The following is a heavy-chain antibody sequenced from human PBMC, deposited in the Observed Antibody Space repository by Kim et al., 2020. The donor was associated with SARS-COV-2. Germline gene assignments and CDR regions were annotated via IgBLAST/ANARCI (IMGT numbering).Heavy chain of an antibody. CDR1: GFTFSSYA. CDR3: AKAYCSGGSCYIVGFAFDI. D-gene: IGHD2-15*01. V-gene: IGHV3-23*01. J-gene: IGHJ3*02. Sequence: GGSLRLSCAASGFTFSSYAMSWVRQAPGKGLEWVSAISGSGGSTYYADSVKGRFTISRDNSKNTLYLQMNSLRAEDTAVYYCAKAYCSGGSCYIVGFAFDIWGQGTMVTVSS. CDR2: ISGSGGST.